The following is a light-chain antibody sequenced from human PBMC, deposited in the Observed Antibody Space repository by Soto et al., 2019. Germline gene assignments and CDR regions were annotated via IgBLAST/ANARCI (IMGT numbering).Light chain of an antibody. V-gene: IGKV1-39*01. CDR2: GAF. Sequence: IRMTQSPSSLSAAVGDRVTITCPASQSIRSYLNWYQHKLGRAPKLLVYGAFSLQSGVPSRFSGSISGTDFTLTISSLQPEDFATYYCQQNYDTPPPFGQGTRLEIK. J-gene: IGKJ5*01. CDR3: QQNYDTPPP. CDR1: QSIRSY.